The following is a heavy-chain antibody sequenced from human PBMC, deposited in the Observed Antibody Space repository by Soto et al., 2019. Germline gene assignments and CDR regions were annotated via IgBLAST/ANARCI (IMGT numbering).Heavy chain of an antibody. J-gene: IGHJ6*02. CDR3: ARDWTYYYYGMDV. D-gene: IGHD1-1*01. Sequence: QVQLVESGGGGVQPGRSLRLSCAASGFTFSSYGMHWVRQAPGTGLEWVAVIWYDGSNKYYADSVNGRFTISRYNSKNTMYLQMTRLRAEDKAVYYCARDWTYYYYGMDVWGQGTTVTVSS. CDR2: IWYDGSNK. V-gene: IGHV3-33*01. CDR1: GFTFSSYG.